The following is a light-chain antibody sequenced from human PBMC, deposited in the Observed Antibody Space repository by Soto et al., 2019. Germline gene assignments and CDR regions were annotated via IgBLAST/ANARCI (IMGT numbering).Light chain of an antibody. J-gene: IGKJ1*01. Sequence: DIQMTQSPSTLSASVGDRVTITCRASQNVTTWLAWYQHKPGKAPKLLLYDVSNLESGVPSRFSGSGSGTEFTLTISSLQSDDFPTYFCQQYDRYRTFGQGPKVHI. CDR1: QNVTTW. V-gene: IGKV1-5*01. CDR2: DVS. CDR3: QQYDRYRT.